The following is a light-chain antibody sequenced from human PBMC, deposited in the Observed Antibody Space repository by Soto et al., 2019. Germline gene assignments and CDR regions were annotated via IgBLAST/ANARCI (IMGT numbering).Light chain of an antibody. CDR3: SSYTSSNTYV. J-gene: IGLJ1*01. CDR1: SSDVGSYNR. V-gene: IGLV2-18*02. Sequence: QSALTQPPSVSGSPGQSVTISCTGTSSDVGSYNRVSWYQQPPGTAPKLMIYDVSNRPSGVPDRCSGSKSGNTASLTISGLQAEDEADYYCSSYTSSNTYVSGTGTKVTVL. CDR2: DVS.